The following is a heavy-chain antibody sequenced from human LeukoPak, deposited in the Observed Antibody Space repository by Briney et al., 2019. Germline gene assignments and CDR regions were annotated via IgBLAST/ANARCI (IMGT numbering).Heavy chain of an antibody. J-gene: IGHJ4*02. V-gene: IGHV3-9*01. CDR2: ISWNSGNI. Sequence: GGSLRLSCAASGFTFDDYAMHWVRQASGKSLEWVSGISWNSGNIGHADSVKGRFTISRDSAKNSLYLQMNSLRAEDTALYYCAKNGGGPRGYTYGYSDYWGQGTLVTVSS. CDR3: AKNGGGPRGYTYGYSDY. D-gene: IGHD5-18*01. CDR1: GFTFDDYA.